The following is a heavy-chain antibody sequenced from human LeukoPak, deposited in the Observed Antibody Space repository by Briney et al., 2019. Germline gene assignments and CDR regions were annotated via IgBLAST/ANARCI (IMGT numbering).Heavy chain of an antibody. CDR2: INHSGST. CDR3: ARTEFGELSPIDY. V-gene: IGHV4-34*01. J-gene: IGHJ4*02. Sequence: PSETLSLTCAVYGGSFSGYYWSWIRQPPGKGLEWIGEINHSGSTYYNPSLKSRVTISVDTSKNQFSLKLSSVTAADTAVYYCARTEFGELSPIDYWGQGTLVTVSS. CDR1: GGSFSGYY. D-gene: IGHD3-10*01.